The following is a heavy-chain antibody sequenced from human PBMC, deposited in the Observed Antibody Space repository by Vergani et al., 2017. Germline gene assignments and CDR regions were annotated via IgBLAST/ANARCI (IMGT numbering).Heavy chain of an antibody. D-gene: IGHD2-2*01. Sequence: QLQLQESGSGLVKPSQTLSLTCAVSGGSISSGGYSWSWIRQPPGKGLEWIGYIYHSGSTYYNPSLKSRVTISVDTSKNQFSLKLSSVTAADTAVYYCARPGYCSSTSCYGDAFDIWGQGTMVTVSS. V-gene: IGHV4-30-2*03. CDR2: IYHSGST. CDR1: GGSISSGGYS. CDR3: ARPGYCSSTSCYGDAFDI. J-gene: IGHJ3*02.